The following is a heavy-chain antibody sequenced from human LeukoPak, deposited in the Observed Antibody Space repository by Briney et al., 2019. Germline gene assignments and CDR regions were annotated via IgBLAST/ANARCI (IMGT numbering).Heavy chain of an antibody. D-gene: IGHD6-6*01. V-gene: IGHV3-48*01. CDR3: ARDPEYSSSSVFDY. CDR1: GFTFSSYS. J-gene: IGHJ4*02. CDR2: ISSSSSTI. Sequence: GGSLRLSCAASGFTFSSYSMNWVRQAPGEGLEWVSYISSSSSTIYYADSVKGRFTISRDNAKNSLYLQMNSLRAEDTAVYYCARDPEYSSSSVFDYWGQGTLVTVSS.